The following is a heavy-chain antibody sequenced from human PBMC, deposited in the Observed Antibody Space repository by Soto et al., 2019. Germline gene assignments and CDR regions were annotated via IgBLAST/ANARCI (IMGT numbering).Heavy chain of an antibody. Sequence: QLQLQESGPGLVKPSETLSLTCTVSGGSISSSSYYWGWIRQPPGKGLEWIGSIYYSGSTYYNPSHKSRVTISVDTSKNQFSQKLSSVTAADTAVYYCASSTEDIVVVVAATDAFDIWGQGTMVTVSS. J-gene: IGHJ3*02. CDR1: GGSISSSSYY. CDR3: ASSTEDIVVVVAATDAFDI. CDR2: IYYSGST. D-gene: IGHD2-15*01. V-gene: IGHV4-39*01.